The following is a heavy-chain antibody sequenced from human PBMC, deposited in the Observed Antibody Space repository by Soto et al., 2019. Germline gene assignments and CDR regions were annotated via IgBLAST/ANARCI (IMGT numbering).Heavy chain of an antibody. J-gene: IGHJ5*02. D-gene: IGHD2-2*01. CDR1: GFSYSNYW. Sequence: EVQLVESGGGLVQPGGSLRLSCVASGFSYSNYWMRWVRQAPGKGLEWVANINHDGSEKYYVDSVKGRFTISRDNAKNSLYLQMNGLSAEDTAVDYCARGSSASGFDPWGQGTLVTVSS. CDR3: ARGSSASGFDP. V-gene: IGHV3-7*05. CDR2: INHDGSEK.